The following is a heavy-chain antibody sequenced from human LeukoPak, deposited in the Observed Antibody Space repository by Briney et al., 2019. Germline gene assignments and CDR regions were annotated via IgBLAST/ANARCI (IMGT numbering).Heavy chain of an antibody. J-gene: IGHJ4*02. V-gene: IGHV3-7*01. Sequence: GGSLRLSCAASGFTFSSYWMSWVRQAPGKGLEWVANIKQDGSQKCYVDSVKGRFSISRDNAKNSLYLQMNSLRAEDTAVYYCARDSDGWLRRLGPAAIDYWGQGTLVTVSS. CDR3: ARDSDGWLRRLGPAAIDY. CDR1: GFTFSSYW. D-gene: IGHD3-16*01. CDR2: IKQDGSQK.